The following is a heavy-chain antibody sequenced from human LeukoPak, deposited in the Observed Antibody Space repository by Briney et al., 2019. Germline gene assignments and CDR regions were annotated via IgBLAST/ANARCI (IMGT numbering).Heavy chain of an antibody. D-gene: IGHD2-15*01. V-gene: IGHV1-2*02. CDR1: GYTFTGYY. CDR3: AIGYCSGGSCYEKWFDP. CDR2: IDPNSGGT. Sequence: ASVKVSCTASGYTFTGYYMHWVRQAPGQGLEWMGWIDPNSGGTNYGQKFQGRVTMTRDTPISTAYMELSRLRSDDTAVYYCAIGYCSGGSCYEKWFDPWGQGTLVTVSS. J-gene: IGHJ5*02.